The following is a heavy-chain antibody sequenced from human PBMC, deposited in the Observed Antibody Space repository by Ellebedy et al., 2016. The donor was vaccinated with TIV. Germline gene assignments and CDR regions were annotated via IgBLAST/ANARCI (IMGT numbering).Heavy chain of an antibody. J-gene: IGHJ4*02. V-gene: IGHV3-23*01. CDR2: ISGSGGST. Sequence: PGGSLRLSCAASGYTVSDNYMSWVRQAPGKGLEWVSAISGSGGSTYYADSVKGRFTISRDNSKNTLYLQMNSLRAEDTAVYYCAKDERVYSGSYYYWGQGTLVTVSS. CDR3: AKDERVYSGSYYY. CDR1: GYTVSDNY. D-gene: IGHD1-26*01.